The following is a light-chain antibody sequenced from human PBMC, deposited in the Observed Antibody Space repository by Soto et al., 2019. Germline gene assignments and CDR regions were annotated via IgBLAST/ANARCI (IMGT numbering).Light chain of an antibody. V-gene: IGLV2-11*01. CDR1: SSDVGGYDL. CDR2: RVS. Sequence: QSALTQPRSVSGSPGQTVTISCTGTSSDVGGYDLVSWYQQHPGKAPKLMIYRVSERPSGVPDRFSGSKSGNTASLTISGLQGEDEADYYCCSCAGTFTWVFGGGTKVTVL. J-gene: IGLJ3*02. CDR3: CSCAGTFTWV.